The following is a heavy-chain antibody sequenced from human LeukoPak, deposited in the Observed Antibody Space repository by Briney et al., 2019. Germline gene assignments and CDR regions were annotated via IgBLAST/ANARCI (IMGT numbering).Heavy chain of an antibody. CDR1: GGSISNYLNY. Sequence: SETLTLTCTASGGSISNYLNYWDRNPQPQGQGLDWIRSVLFTGSAWCNPPLNRRVTMSVDTTKNQFSLKLRSVGAGDTAVYYCARRGSGNGGTYAGMDVWGQGTRVSVSS. D-gene: IGHD4/OR15-4a*01. V-gene: IGHV4-39*01. J-gene: IGHJ6*02. CDR2: VLFTGSA. CDR3: ARRGSGNGGTYAGMDV.